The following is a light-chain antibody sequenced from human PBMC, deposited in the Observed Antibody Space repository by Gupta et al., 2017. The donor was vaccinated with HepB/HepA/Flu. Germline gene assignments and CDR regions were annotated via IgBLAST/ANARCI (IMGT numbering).Light chain of an antibody. J-gene: IGLJ2*01. Sequence: QSALPQPASVSGSPRPSITISCTGTSSDICGSNYVSWYQQHPGKAPKLMMYDVSNRPSGVSNRFSGSKSGNTASLTISGLQAEDEADDYCSSFTSSSTLRVFGGGTKLTVL. CDR1: SSDICGSNY. V-gene: IGLV2-14*03. CDR3: SSFTSSSTLRV. CDR2: DVS.